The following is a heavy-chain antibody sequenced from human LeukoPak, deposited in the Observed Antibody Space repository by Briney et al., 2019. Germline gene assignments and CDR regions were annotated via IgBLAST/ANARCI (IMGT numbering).Heavy chain of an antibody. Sequence: ASVKVSCTVSAYTLTELSIHWVRPAPGKGLVWMGGFDPEDGETIYAQKFQGRVTMTEDTSTDTAYMELSSLRSEDTAVYYCATGGSNDYYDSSGYPNLFDYWGQGTLVTVSA. CDR2: FDPEDGET. D-gene: IGHD3-22*01. V-gene: IGHV1-24*01. J-gene: IGHJ4*02. CDR1: AYTLTELS. CDR3: ATGGSNDYYDSSGYPNLFDY.